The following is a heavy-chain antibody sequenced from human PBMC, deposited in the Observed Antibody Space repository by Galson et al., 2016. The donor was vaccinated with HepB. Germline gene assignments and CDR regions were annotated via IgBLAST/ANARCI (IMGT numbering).Heavy chain of an antibody. D-gene: IGHD6-13*01. V-gene: IGHV1-46*01. J-gene: IGHJ4*02. CDR1: GYAFSSYY. CDR3: ARETQLFFDY. CDR2: INPSGGTS. Sequence: SVKVSCKASGYAFSSYYVHWVRQAPGQGLEWMGVINPSGGTSTYAQKFRGRLTMTRDTSTSTVYMQPSSLRSEDTAMYYCARETQLFFDYWGQGTLVTVSS.